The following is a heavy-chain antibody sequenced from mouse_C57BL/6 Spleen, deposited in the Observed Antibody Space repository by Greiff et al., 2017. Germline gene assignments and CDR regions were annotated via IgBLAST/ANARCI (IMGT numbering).Heavy chain of an antibody. V-gene: IGHV1-15*01. D-gene: IGHD1-1*01. CDR3: TRSGTTVPFDY. CDR2: IDPETGGT. J-gene: IGHJ2*01. CDR1: GYTFTDYD. Sequence: QVQLQQSGAELVRPGASVTLSCKASGYTFTDYDMHWVKQTPVHGLEWIGAIDPETGGTAYNQTFKGKAILTADKSSSTAYMELRSLTSEDSAVYYCTRSGTTVPFDYWGQGTTLTVSS.